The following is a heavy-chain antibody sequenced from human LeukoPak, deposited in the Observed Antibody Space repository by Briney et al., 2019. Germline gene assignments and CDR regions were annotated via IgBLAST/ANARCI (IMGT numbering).Heavy chain of an antibody. CDR2: IKGDGSDK. CDR1: GFTFSNHW. D-gene: IGHD3-16*01. CDR3: ATEHWGPNS. V-gene: IGHV3-7*01. Sequence: QSGGSLRLSCAASGFTFSNHWMTWVRQAPGKGLEWLANIKGDGSDKNYVDSVKGRFTISRDNAKNSLFLQMSSLRGEDTALYYCATEHWGPNSWGQGTLVTVSS. J-gene: IGHJ4*02.